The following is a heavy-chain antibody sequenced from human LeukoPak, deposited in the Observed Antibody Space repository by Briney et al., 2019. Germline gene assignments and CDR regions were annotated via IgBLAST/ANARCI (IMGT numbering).Heavy chain of an antibody. V-gene: IGHV1-8*01. CDR1: GYTFTSYD. J-gene: IGHJ4*02. CDR2: MNPNSGNT. D-gene: IGHD2-15*01. CDR3: AICSGGSCYRMYYFDY. Sequence: ASVKVSCKASGYTFTSYDINWVRQATGQGLEWMGWMNPNSGNTGYAQKFQGRVTMTRNTSISTAYMELSSLRSEDTAVYYCAICSGGSCYRMYYFDYWGQGTLVTVSS.